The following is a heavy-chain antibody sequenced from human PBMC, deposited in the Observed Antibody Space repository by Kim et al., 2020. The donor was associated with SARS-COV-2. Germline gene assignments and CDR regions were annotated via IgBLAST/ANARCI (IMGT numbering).Heavy chain of an antibody. CDR3: AKAFVTDYYDSSGDASD. CDR2: ISYDGSNK. J-gene: IGHJ3*02. CDR1: GFTFSSYG. D-gene: IGHD3-22*01. Sequence: GGSLRLSCAASGFTFSSYGMHWVRQAPGKGLEWVAVISYDGSNKYYADSVKGRFTISRDNSKNTLYLQMNSLRAEDTAVYYCAKAFVTDYYDSSGDASD. V-gene: IGHV3-30*18.